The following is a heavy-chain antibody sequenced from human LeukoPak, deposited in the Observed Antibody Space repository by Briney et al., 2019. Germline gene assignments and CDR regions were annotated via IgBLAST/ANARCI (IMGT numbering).Heavy chain of an antibody. Sequence: GGSLRLSCAASGFTFSSYSMNWVRQAPGKWLEWVSSISSSSSYIYYADSVKGRFTISRDNAKNSLYLQMNSLRAEDTAVYYCARAHVWYDSTVDYWGQGTLVTVSS. CDR1: GFTFSSYS. V-gene: IGHV3-21*01. CDR2: ISSSSSYI. CDR3: ARAHVWYDSTVDY. J-gene: IGHJ4*02. D-gene: IGHD3-22*01.